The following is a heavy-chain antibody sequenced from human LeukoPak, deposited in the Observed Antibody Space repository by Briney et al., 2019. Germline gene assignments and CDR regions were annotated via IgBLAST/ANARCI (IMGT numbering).Heavy chain of an antibody. CDR3: ARDXSSSSLSYFDY. D-gene: IGHD6-6*01. V-gene: IGHV3-30-3*01. Sequence: GGSLRLSCAASGFTFSSYAMHWVRQAPGKGLEWVAVISYDGSNKYYADSVKGRFTISRDNSKNTLYLQMNSLRAEDTAVYYCARDXSSSSLSYFDYWGQGTLVTVSS. J-gene: IGHJ4*02. CDR2: ISYDGSNK. CDR1: GFTFSSYA.